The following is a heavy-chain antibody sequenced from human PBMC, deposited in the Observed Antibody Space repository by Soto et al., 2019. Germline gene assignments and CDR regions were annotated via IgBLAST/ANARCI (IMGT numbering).Heavy chain of an antibody. D-gene: IGHD3-3*01. CDR2: INAGNGNT. CDR3: ARSCYDFWSGRYYYYYGMDV. J-gene: IGHJ6*02. Sequence: QVQLVQSGAEEKKPGASVKVSCKASGYTFTSYAMHWVRQAPGQRLEWMGWINAGNGNTKYSQKFEGRVTITRDTSARRAYMELRSLRSEDTAVYYCARSCYDFWSGRYYYYYGMDVWGQGTTVTVSS. V-gene: IGHV1-3*05. CDR1: GYTFTSYA.